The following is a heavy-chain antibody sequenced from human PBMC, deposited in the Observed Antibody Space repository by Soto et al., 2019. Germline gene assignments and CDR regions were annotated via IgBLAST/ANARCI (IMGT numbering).Heavy chain of an antibody. CDR1: GFSLSTSGVG. V-gene: IGHV2-5*02. Sequence: QITLKESGPTLVKPTQTLTLTCTFSGFSLSTSGVGVGWIRQPPGKALEWLALIYWDDDKRYSPSLKSRLTITKDTSKNQVVLTMTNMDPVDTATYYCAHSGCSGGSCDSPRDFDYWGQGTLVTVSS. D-gene: IGHD2-15*01. CDR3: AHSGCSGGSCDSPRDFDY. CDR2: IYWDDDK. J-gene: IGHJ4*02.